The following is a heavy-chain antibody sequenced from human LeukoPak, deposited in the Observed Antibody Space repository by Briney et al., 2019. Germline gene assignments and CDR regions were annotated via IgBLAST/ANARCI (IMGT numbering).Heavy chain of an antibody. CDR2: VDHSGRT. J-gene: IGHJ4*02. V-gene: IGHV4-34*01. D-gene: IGHD3-10*01. CDR1: GDSFDNYY. CDR3: AATNYFYGSGSFHKRDS. Sequence: SETLTLTCGVYGDSFDNYYWNWIRQFPEKRLEWIGEVDHSGRTTYSPSLQGRVTISVDTSKSQFSLKLNSVTAADTAVYFCAATNYFYGSGSFHKRDSWGQGTLVTVSS.